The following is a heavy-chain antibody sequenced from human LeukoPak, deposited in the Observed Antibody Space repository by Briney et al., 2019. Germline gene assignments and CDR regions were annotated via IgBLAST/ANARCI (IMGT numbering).Heavy chain of an antibody. D-gene: IGHD2-15*01. J-gene: IGHJ4*02. V-gene: IGHV3-15*01. CDR1: GLTFNNAW. CDR3: STGGGTHDY. CDR2: IRSRSAGGTT. Sequence: GGSLGLSCAASGLTFNNAWMSWVRQAPGKGLEWVGRIRSRSAGGTTDYGAPVKGRLTISRDDSKNTLYLQMNSLKTEDTAVYYCSTGGGTHDYWGQGTLVTVSS.